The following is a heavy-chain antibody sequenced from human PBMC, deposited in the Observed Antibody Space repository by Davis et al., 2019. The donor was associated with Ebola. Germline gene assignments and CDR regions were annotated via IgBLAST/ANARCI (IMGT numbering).Heavy chain of an antibody. Sequence: SETLSLTCTVSGDSMSSYYWSWIRQPPGKGLEWIGYISYSGSTNYNPSLKSRVTISVDTSKNQFSLKLSSVTAADTAVYYCASLDYDSSGLSGLDYWGQGTLVTVSS. V-gene: IGHV4-59*01. CDR1: GDSMSSYY. J-gene: IGHJ4*02. CDR2: ISYSGST. D-gene: IGHD3-22*01. CDR3: ASLDYDSSGLSGLDY.